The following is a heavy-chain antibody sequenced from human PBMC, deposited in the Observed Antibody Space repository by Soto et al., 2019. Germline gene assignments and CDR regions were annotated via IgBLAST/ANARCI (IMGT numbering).Heavy chain of an antibody. CDR3: ARGHYYDSPGRVSFEY. V-gene: IGHV3-33*01. Sequence: QVQLVESGGGVVQPGRSLRLSCAASGLTFSTYGMHWVRQAPGKGLEWVAVIWYDGSKQYYADSVRGRFTISRDNSRNTLYLQMNTLRADDTAVYYCARGHYYDSPGRVSFEYWGQGTLLTVSS. CDR1: GLTFSTYG. CDR2: IWYDGSKQ. D-gene: IGHD3-22*01. J-gene: IGHJ4*02.